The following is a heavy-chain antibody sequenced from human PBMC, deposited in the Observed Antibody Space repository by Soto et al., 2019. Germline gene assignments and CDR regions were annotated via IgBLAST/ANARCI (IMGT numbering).Heavy chain of an antibody. CDR2: ISAYNGNT. CDR3: ARDSLAQWLVYYSYGMDV. J-gene: IGHJ6*02. V-gene: IGHV1-18*01. D-gene: IGHD6-19*01. Sequence: ASVKVSCKASGYTFTSYGISWVRQAPGQGLEWMGWISAYNGNTNYAQKLQGRVTMTTDTSTSTAYMELRSLRSDDTAVYYCARDSLAQWLVYYSYGMDVWGQGTTVTVSS. CDR1: GYTFTSYG.